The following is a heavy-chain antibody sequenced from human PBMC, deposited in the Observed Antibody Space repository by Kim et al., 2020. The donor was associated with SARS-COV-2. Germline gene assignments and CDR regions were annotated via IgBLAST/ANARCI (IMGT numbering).Heavy chain of an antibody. J-gene: IGHJ4*02. Sequence: SWQGQFTNARDTAKNSLYLQMNSLRAEDTALYYCAKDRDGSYYLGGYFDYWGQGTLVTVSS. CDR3: AKDRDGSYYLGGYFDY. D-gene: IGHD1-26*01. V-gene: IGHV3-9*01.